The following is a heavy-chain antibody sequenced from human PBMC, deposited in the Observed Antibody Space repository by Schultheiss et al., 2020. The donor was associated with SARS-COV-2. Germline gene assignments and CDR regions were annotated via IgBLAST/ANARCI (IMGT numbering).Heavy chain of an antibody. D-gene: IGHD3-10*01. Sequence: SETLSLTCAVSGYSISSGYYWGWIRQPPGKGLEWIGSIYYSGSTNYNPSLKSRVTISVDTSKNQFSLKLSSVTAADTAVYYCARRMYYYGSGSYHFDYWGQGTLVTVSS. J-gene: IGHJ4*02. CDR2: IYYSGST. CDR1: GYSISSGYY. V-gene: IGHV4-38-2*01. CDR3: ARRMYYYGSGSYHFDY.